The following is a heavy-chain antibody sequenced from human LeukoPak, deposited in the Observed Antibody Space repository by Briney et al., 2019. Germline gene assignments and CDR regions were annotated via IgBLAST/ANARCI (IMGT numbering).Heavy chain of an antibody. V-gene: IGHV4-4*07. D-gene: IGHD6-6*01. CDR2: IYTSGTT. CDR3: ARLGYSSSSTGYYFYMDV. Sequence: SETLSLTCTVSGGSISSSYWSWIRQPAGKGLEWIGRIYTSGTTSYNPSLKSRVSISVDKSKNQLSLKVSSVTAADTAVYYCARLGYSSSSTGYYFYMDVWGKGTTVTVSS. CDR1: GGSISSSY. J-gene: IGHJ6*03.